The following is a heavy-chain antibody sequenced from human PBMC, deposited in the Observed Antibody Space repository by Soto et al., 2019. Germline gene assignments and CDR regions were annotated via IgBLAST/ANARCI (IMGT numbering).Heavy chain of an antibody. CDR1: VCTKSGDT. V-gene: IGHV1-69*13. CDR3: PGGAAGATLS. D-gene: IGHD6-13*01. Sequence: PAKPTCKSSVCTKSGDTVSCVRQAPGQGLEWMGGIIPIFDTPTYAQKFQGRVTITADESTSKPYMELSSLRSETPAVYYCPGGAAGATLSWGQGPLVTVS. CDR2: IIPIFDTP. J-gene: IGHJ5*02.